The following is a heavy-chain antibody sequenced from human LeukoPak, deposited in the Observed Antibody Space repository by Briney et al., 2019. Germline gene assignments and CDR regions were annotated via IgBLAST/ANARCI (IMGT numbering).Heavy chain of an antibody. D-gene: IGHD5-18*01. CDR2: ISAYNGNT. Sequence: ASVKVSCKASGYTFTIYGISWVRQAPGQGLEWMGWISAYNGNTNYAQKLQGRVTMTTDTSTSTAYMELRSLRSDDTAVYYCASGLPGYSYGSNFDYWGQGTLVTVSS. J-gene: IGHJ4*02. V-gene: IGHV1-18*01. CDR3: ASGLPGYSYGSNFDY. CDR1: GYTFTIYG.